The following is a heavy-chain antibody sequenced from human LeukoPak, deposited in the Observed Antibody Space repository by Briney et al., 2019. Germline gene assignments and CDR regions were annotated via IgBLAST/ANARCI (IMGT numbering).Heavy chain of an antibody. CDR2: IYYSGST. V-gene: IGHV4-30-4*08. J-gene: IGHJ3*02. CDR3: ARGGSGLGGAFDI. Sequence: PSETLSLTCTVSGGSISSGDYYWSWIRQPQGKGLEWIGYIYYSGSTYYNPSLKSRFTISVDTSKNKFSLKLSSVTAADTAVYYCARGGSGLGGAFDIWGQGTMVTVSS. D-gene: IGHD3-10*01. CDR1: GGSISSGDYY.